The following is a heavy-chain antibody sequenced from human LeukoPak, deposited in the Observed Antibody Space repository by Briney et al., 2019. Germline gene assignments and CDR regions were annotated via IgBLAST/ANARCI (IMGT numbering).Heavy chain of an antibody. V-gene: IGHV4-38-2*02. Sequence: SETLSLTCIVSGYSISSGQYWGWIRQSPGKGLDWIGIINHAGTTFVNPALKSRLTISVDTSKNQFSLKLSSVTAADTAVYYCARVFHSSSWYGIGYWGQGTLVTVSS. D-gene: IGHD6-13*01. J-gene: IGHJ4*02. CDR1: GYSISSGQY. CDR2: INHAGTT. CDR3: ARVFHSSSWYGIGY.